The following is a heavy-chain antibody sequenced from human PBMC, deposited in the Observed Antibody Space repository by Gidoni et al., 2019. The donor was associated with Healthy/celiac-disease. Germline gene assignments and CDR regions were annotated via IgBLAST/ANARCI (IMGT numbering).Heavy chain of an antibody. D-gene: IGHD2-2*01. CDR2: ISSSSSYI. J-gene: IGHJ4*02. CDR3: AREGIPPAASFDY. Sequence: EVQLVASGGGLVKPGGSLRLSCAASGFTSSRYSMNWVRQAPGKGLEWVSSISSSSSYIYYADSVKGRFTISRDNAKNSLYLQMNSLRAEDTAVYYCAREGIPPAASFDYWGQGTLVTVSS. CDR1: GFTSSRYS. V-gene: IGHV3-21*01.